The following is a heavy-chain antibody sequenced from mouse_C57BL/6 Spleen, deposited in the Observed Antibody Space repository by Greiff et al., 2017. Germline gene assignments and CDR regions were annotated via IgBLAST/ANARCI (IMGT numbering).Heavy chain of an antibody. D-gene: IGHD1-1*01. CDR1: GFTFSSYA. J-gene: IGHJ4*01. Sequence: EVKLVESGGGLVKPGGSLKLSCAASGFTFSSYAMSWVRQTPEKRLEWVAPISDGGSYTDYPDNVKGRFTISRDNAKNNLYLQMSHLKSEDTAMYYCARDNGDAMDYWGQGTSVTVSS. CDR2: ISDGGSYT. V-gene: IGHV5-4*01. CDR3: ARDNGDAMDY.